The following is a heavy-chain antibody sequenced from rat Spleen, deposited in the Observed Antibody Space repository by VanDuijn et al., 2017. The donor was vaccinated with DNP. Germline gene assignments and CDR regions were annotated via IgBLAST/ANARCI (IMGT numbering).Heavy chain of an antibody. D-gene: IGHD1-11*01. CDR1: GFTVSDYN. V-gene: IGHV5S10*01. CDR2: ITYDGSRT. CDR3: TTFEGTNA. J-gene: IGHJ4*01. Sequence: EVQLVESGGDLVQSGRSLKVSCAASGFTVSDYNMAGVRQAPKKGLEWVATITYDGSRTYCRDSVKGRFTISRNNAKSTRYLQMDSLRSEDTATYYCTTFEGTNAWGQGTSVTVSS.